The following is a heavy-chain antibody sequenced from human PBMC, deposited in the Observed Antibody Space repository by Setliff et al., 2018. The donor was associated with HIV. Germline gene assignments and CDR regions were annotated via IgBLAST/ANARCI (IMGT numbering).Heavy chain of an antibody. Sequence: SETLSLTCTVSGGSISSGSYCWSWIRQPAGKGLEWIGHIYTSGSTNYNPSLKSRVIISIDTSKNQFSLKLFSVTAADTAVYYCASRRGGGFLAWPDPYFDYWGQGTLVTVSS. CDR2: IYTSGST. J-gene: IGHJ4*02. CDR1: GGSISSGSYC. CDR3: ASRRGGGFLAWPDPYFDY. V-gene: IGHV4-61*09. D-gene: IGHD3-3*01.